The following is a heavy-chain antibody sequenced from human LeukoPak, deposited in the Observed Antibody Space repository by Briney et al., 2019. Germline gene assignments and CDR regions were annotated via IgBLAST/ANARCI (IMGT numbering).Heavy chain of an antibody. Sequence: GGSLRLFCAASGFTFSRYAMSWVRQAPGKGLEWVSGISTSGGSTSYADSVKGRFTISRDNPRNTLYMQMNSLRDEDTAVYYCAIMHRYYDGSGYWVQWGQGTLVTVSS. CDR3: AIMHRYYDGSGYWVQ. V-gene: IGHV3-23*01. D-gene: IGHD3-22*01. CDR2: ISTSGGST. CDR1: GFTFSRYA. J-gene: IGHJ4*02.